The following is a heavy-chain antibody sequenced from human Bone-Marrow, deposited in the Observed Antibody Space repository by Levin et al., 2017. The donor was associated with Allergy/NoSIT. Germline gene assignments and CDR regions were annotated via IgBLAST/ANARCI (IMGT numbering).Heavy chain of an antibody. CDR2: INANSGGT. Sequence: GESLKISCKASGYTFTGHYMHWVRQAPGQGLEWMGWINANSGGTNYAQKFQGRVTLTRDTSISTAYMELSRLTSDDTAVDYCARGGRGRFWYFDLWGRGTLVTVSS. D-gene: IGHD3-10*01. V-gene: IGHV1-2*02. CDR3: ARGGRGRFWYFDL. CDR1: GYTFTGHY. J-gene: IGHJ2*01.